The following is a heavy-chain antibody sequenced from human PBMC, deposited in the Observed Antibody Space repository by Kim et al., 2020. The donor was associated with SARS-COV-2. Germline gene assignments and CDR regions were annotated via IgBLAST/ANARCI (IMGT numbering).Heavy chain of an antibody. CDR1: GGSISSYY. Sequence: SETLSLTCTVSGGSISSYYWSWIRQPPGKGLEWIGYIYYSGSTNYNPSLKSRVTISVDTSKNQFSLKLSSVTAADTAVYYCARHKPLYYDILTGPKKETPPFDYWGQGTLVTVSS. D-gene: IGHD3-9*01. CDR3: ARHKPLYYDILTGPKKETPPFDY. J-gene: IGHJ4*02. CDR2: IYYSGST. V-gene: IGHV4-59*08.